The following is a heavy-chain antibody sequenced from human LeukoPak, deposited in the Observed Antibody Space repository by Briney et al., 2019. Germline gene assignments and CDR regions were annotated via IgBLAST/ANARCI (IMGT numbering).Heavy chain of an antibody. Sequence: ASVKVSCKASGFTFTDYYLHWVRRDPGQGLEWMGRIILNNGATNYAQKFQGRVTLTRDTSISTAYMELSRQTSDDTAVYYCATDGGNHNFDYWGQGTLVPVSS. D-gene: IGHD1-14*01. V-gene: IGHV1-2*06. CDR1: GFTFTDYY. J-gene: IGHJ4*02. CDR3: ATDGGNHNFDY. CDR2: IILNNGAT.